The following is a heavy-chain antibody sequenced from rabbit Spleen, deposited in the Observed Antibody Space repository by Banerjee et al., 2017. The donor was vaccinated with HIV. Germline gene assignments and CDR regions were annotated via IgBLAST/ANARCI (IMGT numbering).Heavy chain of an antibody. CDR2: IYTGSDTT. D-gene: IGHD1-1*01. Sequence: QEQLVESGGGLVQPEGSLTLTCTASGFSFSSSYYMYWVCQAPGKGLEWIGCIYTGSDTTWYASWAKGRFTISKTSSTTVTLEMTSLTVADTATYFCARSISGVYRVNLWGPGTLVTVS. V-gene: IGHV1S45*01. J-gene: IGHJ4*01. CDR1: GFSFSSSYY. CDR3: ARSISGVYRVNL.